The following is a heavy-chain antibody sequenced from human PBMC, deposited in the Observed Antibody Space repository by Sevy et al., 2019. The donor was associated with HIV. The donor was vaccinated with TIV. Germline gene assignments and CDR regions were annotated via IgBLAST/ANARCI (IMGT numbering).Heavy chain of an antibody. CDR2: ISATGSST. D-gene: IGHD3-22*01. CDR1: GFTFNTHA. CDR3: AKALNPALESMLEVTSPTLKGFAV. J-gene: IGHJ3*01. V-gene: IGHV3-23*01. Sequence: GGSLRLSCAASGFTFNTHAMNWVRQAPGKGLEWVSIISATGSSTYFADSVRGRFTISRDNSKNTLYLQMDSLRADDTAVYDCAKALNPALESMLEVTSPTLKGFAVWGQGTMVTVSS.